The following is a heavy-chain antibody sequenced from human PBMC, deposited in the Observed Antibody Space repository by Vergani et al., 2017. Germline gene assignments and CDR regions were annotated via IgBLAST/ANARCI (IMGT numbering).Heavy chain of an antibody. D-gene: IGHD6-6*01. CDR3: ATIGIAARRQRDD. J-gene: IGHJ4*02. CDR2: IIPLFGTS. V-gene: IGHV1-69*01. Sequence: QVQLVQSGAEVKKPGSSVKVSCKASGGTFSSYTINWVRQAPGQGLEWMGGIIPLFGTSNYAQKFQGRVTITADESTSTAYMELSSLRSEDTAVYYCATIGIAARRQRDDWGQGTLVTVSS. CDR1: GGTFSSYT.